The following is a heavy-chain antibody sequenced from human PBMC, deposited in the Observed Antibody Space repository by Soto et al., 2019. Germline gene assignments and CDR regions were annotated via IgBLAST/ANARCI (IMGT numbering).Heavy chain of an antibody. V-gene: IGHV4-31*03. CDR3: ARVPKDYYGSGSYYNVGYFDY. Sequence: SETLSLTCTVSGGSISSGGYYWSWIRQHPGKGLEWIGYIYYSGSTYYNPSLKSRVTISVDTSKNQFSLKLSSVTAADTAVYYCARVPKDYYGSGSYYNVGYFDYWGQGTLVTVSS. D-gene: IGHD3-10*01. CDR2: IYYSGST. CDR1: GGSISSGGYY. J-gene: IGHJ4*02.